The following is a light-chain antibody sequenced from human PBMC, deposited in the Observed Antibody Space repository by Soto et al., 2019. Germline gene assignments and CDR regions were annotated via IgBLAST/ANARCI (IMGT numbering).Light chain of an antibody. CDR3: AAWDGTLATLV. CDR2: RNN. Sequence: QSILTQPPSVSGTPGQSVTVSCSGSSSNIGSNSVKWYQQFPGAAPKLLIYRNNQRPSGVPDRFSGSKSATSASLAITGLRSEDDADYLCAAWDGTLATLVFGGGTKLTVL. J-gene: IGLJ3*02. CDR1: SSNIGSNS. V-gene: IGLV1-47*01.